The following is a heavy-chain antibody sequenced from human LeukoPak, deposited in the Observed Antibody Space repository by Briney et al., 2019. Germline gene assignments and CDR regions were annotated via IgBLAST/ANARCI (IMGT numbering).Heavy chain of an antibody. CDR1: GFTFSSYG. CDR3: ARIHSLYYYDSSGYGAFDI. Sequence: PGGSLRLSCAASGFTFSSYGMHWVRQAPGKGLEWVAVIWNDGSNKYYADSVKGRFTISRDNSKNTLYLQMNSLRAEDTAGYYCARIHSLYYYDSSGYGAFDIWGQGTMVTVSS. V-gene: IGHV3-33*01. CDR2: IWNDGSNK. J-gene: IGHJ3*02. D-gene: IGHD3-22*01.